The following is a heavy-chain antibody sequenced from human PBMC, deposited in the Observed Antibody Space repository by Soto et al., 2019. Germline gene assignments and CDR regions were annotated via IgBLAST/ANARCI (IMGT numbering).Heavy chain of an antibody. J-gene: IGHJ2*01. CDR3: ATGTSDGYNYWSFDL. V-gene: IGHV1-69*01. CDR2: IIPIYGTS. D-gene: IGHD1-1*01. CDR1: GGTFGNLA. Sequence: QVQLEQSGAELKMPGSSVKVSCRASGGTFGNLAISWVRQAPGQGPEWVAGIIPIYGTSNAADDFRGRITLNADESTATAYMELSSLKSEDTAVYYCATGTSDGYNYWSFDLWGRGTQVTVSS.